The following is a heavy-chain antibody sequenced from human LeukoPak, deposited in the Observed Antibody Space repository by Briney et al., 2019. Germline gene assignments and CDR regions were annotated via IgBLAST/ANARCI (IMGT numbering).Heavy chain of an antibody. CDR3: ARVPPYGSGSSPYDY. V-gene: IGHV4-34*01. CDR1: GGSFSGYY. J-gene: IGHJ4*02. D-gene: IGHD3-10*01. Sequence: SETLSLTCAVYGGSFSGYYWSWIRQPPGKGLEWIGEINHSGSTNYNPSLKSRVTISVDTSKNQFSLKLSSVTAADTAVYYCARVPPYGSGSSPYDYWGQGTLVTVSS. CDR2: INHSGST.